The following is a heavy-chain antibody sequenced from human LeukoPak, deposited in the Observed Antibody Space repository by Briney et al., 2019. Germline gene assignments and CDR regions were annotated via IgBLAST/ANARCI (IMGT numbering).Heavy chain of an antibody. J-gene: IGHJ4*02. D-gene: IGHD2-2*02. CDR3: ARRERNCSSTSCYTVDY. Sequence: GESLKISCKGSGYSFTSYWIGWVRQMPGKGLEWMGIIYPGDSDTRYSPSFQGQVTISADKSISTAYLLWSSLKASDTAMYYCARRERNCSSTSCYTVDYWGQGTLVTVSS. CDR2: IYPGDSDT. CDR1: GYSFTSYW. V-gene: IGHV5-51*01.